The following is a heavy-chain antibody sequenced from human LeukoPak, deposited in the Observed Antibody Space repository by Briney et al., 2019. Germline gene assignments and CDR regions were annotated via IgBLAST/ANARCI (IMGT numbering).Heavy chain of an antibody. V-gene: IGHV4-59*01. Sequence: SETLSLTCTVSGGSISSYYWSWIRQPPGKGLEGIGYIYYSGSTNNNPSLKSRVTISVDTSKNQFSLKLSSVTAADTAVYYCARVDGSGEEYNWFDPWGQGTLVTVSS. D-gene: IGHD3-10*01. CDR2: IYYSGST. CDR1: GGSISSYY. CDR3: ARVDGSGEEYNWFDP. J-gene: IGHJ5*02.